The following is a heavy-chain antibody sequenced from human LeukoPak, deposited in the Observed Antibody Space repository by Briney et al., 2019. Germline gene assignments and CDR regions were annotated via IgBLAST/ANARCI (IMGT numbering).Heavy chain of an antibody. CDR3: ARDMSRGSYYGLDY. CDR2: IRYDGSNK. D-gene: IGHD1-26*01. V-gene: IGHV3-30*02. CDR1: GFTFSSYG. Sequence: GGSLRLSCAASGFTFSSYGVHWVRQAPGKGPEWVAFIRYDGSNKYYADSVKGRFTISRDNAKNSLYLQMNSLRAEDTAVYYCARDMSRGSYYGLDYWGQGTLVTVSS. J-gene: IGHJ4*02.